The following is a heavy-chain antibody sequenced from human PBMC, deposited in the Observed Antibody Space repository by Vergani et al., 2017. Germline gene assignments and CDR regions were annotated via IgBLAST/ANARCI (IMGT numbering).Heavy chain of an antibody. CDR2: ISSDGGST. Sequence: VQLVESGGGVVQPGTSLRLSCAASGFTFSTYAMTWVRQAPGKGLEWVSTISSDGGSTYYADSVKGRFTISRDNSKNTLSLQMNSLTAEDTAIYYCAGPQGTSAYYYGGFDYWGQGILVTVSS. J-gene: IGHJ4*02. V-gene: IGHV3-23*04. CDR3: AGPQGTSAYYYGGFDY. D-gene: IGHD3-22*01. CDR1: GFTFSTYA.